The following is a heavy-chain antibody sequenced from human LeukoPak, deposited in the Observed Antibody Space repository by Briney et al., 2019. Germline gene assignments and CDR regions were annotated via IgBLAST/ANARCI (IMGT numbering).Heavy chain of an antibody. D-gene: IGHD4-17*01. CDR2: MYTSGST. V-gene: IGHV4-4*07. J-gene: IGHJ4*02. Sequence: SETLSLTCSVSGGSISSYYWSWIRQPAGKQPEWIGRMYTSGSTYYNPSLKSRVTMSADTSKNQVSLKLPSVTAADTSVYYCAREGGPGGDYGSIDSWGQGTLVTVSS. CDR1: GGSISSYY. CDR3: AREGGPGGDYGSIDS.